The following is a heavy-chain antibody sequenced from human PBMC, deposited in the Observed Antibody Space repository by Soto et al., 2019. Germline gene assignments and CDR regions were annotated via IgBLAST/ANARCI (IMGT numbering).Heavy chain of an antibody. D-gene: IGHD3-22*01. CDR2: ISSSSSYI. CDR1: GFTFSSYS. V-gene: IGHV3-21*01. CDR3: ASPIPNYYDSSGYWDHFDY. J-gene: IGHJ4*02. Sequence: GGSLRLSCAASGFTFSSYSMNWVRQAPGKGLEWVSSISSSSSYIYYADSVKGRFTISRDNAKNSLYLQMNSLRAEDTAVYYCASPIPNYYDSSGYWDHFDYWGQGTLVTVSS.